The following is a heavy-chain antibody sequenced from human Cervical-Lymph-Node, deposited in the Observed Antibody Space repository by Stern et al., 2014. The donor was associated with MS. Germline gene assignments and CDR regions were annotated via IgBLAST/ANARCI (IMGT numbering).Heavy chain of an antibody. V-gene: IGHV4-61*02. D-gene: IGHD3-9*01. CDR2: IYTSGST. CDR1: GGSISSGSYY. Sequence: QVQLQESGPGLVKPSQTLSLTCTVSGGSISSGSYYWSWIRQPAGKGLEWIGRIYTSGSTNYNPSLKSRVTISVDTSKNQFSLKLSSGPAADTAVYYCARDCRLRYFDNYGMDVWGQGTTVTVSS. J-gene: IGHJ6*02. CDR3: ARDCRLRYFDNYGMDV.